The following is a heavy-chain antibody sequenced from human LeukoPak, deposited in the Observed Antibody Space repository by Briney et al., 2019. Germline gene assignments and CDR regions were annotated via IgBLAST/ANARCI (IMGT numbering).Heavy chain of an antibody. D-gene: IGHD6-19*01. J-gene: IGHJ4*02. CDR2: ISGSGGST. CDR1: GFTFSSYA. V-gene: IGHV3-23*01. Sequence: GGSLRLSCAASGFTFSSYAMSWVRQAPGKGLEWVSAISGSGGSTYYADSVKGRFTTSRDNSKNTLYLQMNSLRAEDTAVYYCASLPASGWYDYWGQGTLVTVSS. CDR3: ASLPASGWYDY.